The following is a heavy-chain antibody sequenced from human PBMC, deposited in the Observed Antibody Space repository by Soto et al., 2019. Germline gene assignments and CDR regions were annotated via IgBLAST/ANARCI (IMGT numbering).Heavy chain of an antibody. D-gene: IGHD3-22*01. CDR1: GVSISSYY. CDR2: IYYSGST. CDR3: ARLATYYYDSSGYTDNWFDP. V-gene: IGHV4-59*08. J-gene: IGHJ5*02. Sequence: PSETLSLTCTVSGVSISSYYWSWIRQPPGKGLEWIGYIYYSGSTNYNPSLKSRVTISVDTSKNQFSLKLSSVTAADTAVYYCARLATYYYDSSGYTDNWFDPWGQGTLVTVSS.